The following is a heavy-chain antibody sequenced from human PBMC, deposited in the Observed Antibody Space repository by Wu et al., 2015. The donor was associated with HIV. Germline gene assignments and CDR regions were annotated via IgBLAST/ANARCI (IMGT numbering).Heavy chain of an antibody. V-gene: IGHV1-18*01. CDR1: GYTFTSYG. D-gene: IGHD2-21*01. CDR2: IRPDSGAT. Sequence: QVQLVQSGAEVKKPGASVKVSCKASGYTFTSYGISWVRQAPGQGLEWMGWIRPDSGATNYAERFEDRVTMTRDASISTAYMQLRRLRSDDTAVYFCARDLGDDFAVRGFYWYMDVWGRGTAITVSS. J-gene: IGHJ6*03. CDR3: ARDLGDDFAVRGFYWYMDV.